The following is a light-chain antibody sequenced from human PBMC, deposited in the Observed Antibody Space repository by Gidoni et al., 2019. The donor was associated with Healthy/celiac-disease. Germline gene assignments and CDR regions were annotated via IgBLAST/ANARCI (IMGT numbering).Light chain of an antibody. J-gene: IGKJ4*01. V-gene: IGKV1-39*01. CDR2: AAS. CDR3: QQSYSTPLT. CDR1: QSISSY. Sequence: DIQMTQSPSSLSASVGDRVTITCRASQSISSYLNWDQQKPGKAPKLLIYAASSLQSGVPSRFSGSGYGTDFTLTISSLQPEEFSTYYCQQSYSTPLTFGGGTKVEIK.